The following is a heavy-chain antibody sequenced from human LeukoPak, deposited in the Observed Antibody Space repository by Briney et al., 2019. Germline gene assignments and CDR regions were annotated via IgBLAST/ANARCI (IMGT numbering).Heavy chain of an antibody. V-gene: IGHV1-2*04. CDR3: ARASLLPGYSSGWYFDY. CDR1: GYTFTGYY. J-gene: IGHJ4*02. Sequence: ASVKVSCKASGYTFTGYYMHWVRQAPGQGLEWMGWINPNSGGTNYAQKFQGWVTMTRDTSISTAYMELSRLRSDDTAVYYCARASLLPGYSSGWYFDYWGQGTLVTVSS. CDR2: INPNSGGT. D-gene: IGHD6-19*01.